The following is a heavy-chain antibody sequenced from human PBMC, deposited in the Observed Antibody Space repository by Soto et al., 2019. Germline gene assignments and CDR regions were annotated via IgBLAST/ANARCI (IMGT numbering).Heavy chain of an antibody. D-gene: IGHD6-13*01. CDR2: VSYDGNHK. CDR1: GFTFRSFG. V-gene: IGHV3-30*18. CDR3: AKDVGQLLVINYGMDV. J-gene: IGHJ6*02. Sequence: QVQLVESGGGVIQPGTSLSLSCGSSGFTFRSFGMYWVRQAPGKGLEWVAVVSYDGNHKYYADSVKGRFTVSRDNAKNMLYLQMNSLRGEDTAVYYCAKDVGQLLVINYGMDVWGQGTTVTVSS.